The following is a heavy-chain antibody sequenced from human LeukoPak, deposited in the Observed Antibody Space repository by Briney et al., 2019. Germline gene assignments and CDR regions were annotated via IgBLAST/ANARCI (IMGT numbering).Heavy chain of an antibody. CDR1: GFTFTAYL. CDR2: MSSDGNAM. V-gene: IGHV3-30-3*01. D-gene: IGHD3-22*01. CDR3: VRESEYFFDHSASFDY. Sequence: GGSLRLSCAASGFTFTAYLIHWVRQAPGKGLEWVAVMSSDGNAMFYADSVKGRFTISRDNSKNTLYLQMNSLRAEDTAVYYCVRESEYFFDHSASFDYWGQGTLVTVSS. J-gene: IGHJ4*02.